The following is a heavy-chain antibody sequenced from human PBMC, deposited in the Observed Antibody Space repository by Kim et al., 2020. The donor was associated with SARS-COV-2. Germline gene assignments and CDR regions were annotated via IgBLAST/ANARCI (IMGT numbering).Heavy chain of an antibody. CDR2: IYYSGST. D-gene: IGHD3-10*01. CDR1: GGSISSGGYY. CDR3: ASVTMVRAPNWFDP. V-gene: IGHV4-31*03. J-gene: IGHJ5*02. Sequence: TLSLTCTVSGGSISSGGYYWSWIRQHPGKGPEWIGYIYYSGSTYYNPSLKSRVTISVDTSKNQFSLKLSSVTAADTAVYYCASVTMVRAPNWFDPWGQGTLVTVSS.